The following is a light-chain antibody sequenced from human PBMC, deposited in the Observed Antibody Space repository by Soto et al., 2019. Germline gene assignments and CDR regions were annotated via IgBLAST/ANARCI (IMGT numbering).Light chain of an antibody. V-gene: IGKV3-20*01. CDR3: QQYGNSLLT. CDR2: GAS. J-gene: IGKJ4*01. Sequence: EIVLTQSPGTLSLSPGERATLSCRAGQSVSTNYLAWYQQKPGQAPRLLIYGASSRAPGIPDRFSGSGSGTDFTLTIRSLEPEEFAVYYCQQYGNSLLTFGGGTKVEIK. CDR1: QSVSTNY.